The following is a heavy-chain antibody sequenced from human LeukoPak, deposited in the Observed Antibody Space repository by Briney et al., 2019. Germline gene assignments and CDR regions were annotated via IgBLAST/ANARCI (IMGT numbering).Heavy chain of an antibody. J-gene: IGHJ5*02. D-gene: IGHD5-24*01. CDR2: ISTSGSYM. V-gene: IGHV3-21*01. CDR3: ARDNVEMTRMGGTFDP. Sequence: KAGGSLRLSCAASGFSFTSYGMNWVRQAPGKGLEWVSSISTSGSYMYYADSVKGRFTISRDNAKNSLFLQMNSLRADDTAVYYCARDNVEMTRMGGTFDPWGQGTLVTVSS. CDR1: GFSFTSYG.